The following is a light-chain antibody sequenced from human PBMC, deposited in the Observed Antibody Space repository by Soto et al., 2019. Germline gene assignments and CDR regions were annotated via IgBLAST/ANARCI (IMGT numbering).Light chain of an antibody. J-gene: IGKJ1*01. CDR1: LRLSTN. CDR3: QQYYNWPRT. CDR2: GAS. Sequence: DIVMTQSPATLSVSPGETATLSCRASLRLSTNLAWYQQRPGQAPRLLIYGASTRATGIPARCSGSGSGTEFTLTISSLQSEDFAVYYCQQYYNWPRTFGQGTKVDIK. V-gene: IGKV3D-15*01.